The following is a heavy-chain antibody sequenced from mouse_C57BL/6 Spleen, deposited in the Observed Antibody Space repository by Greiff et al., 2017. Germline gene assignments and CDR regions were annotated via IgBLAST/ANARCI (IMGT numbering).Heavy chain of an antibody. CDR2: IHPNSGIT. J-gene: IGHJ1*03. D-gene: IGHD1-1*01. Sequence: VQLQQPGAELVKPGASVKLSCKASGYTFTSYWMHWVKQRPGQGLEWIGMIHPNSGITNYNEKFKSKATLTVDKSSSTAYMQPSSLTSEDSAVYYCATATGYGSSDWYFDVWGTGTTVTVSS. CDR1: GYTFTSYW. V-gene: IGHV1-64*01. CDR3: ATATGYGSSDWYFDV.